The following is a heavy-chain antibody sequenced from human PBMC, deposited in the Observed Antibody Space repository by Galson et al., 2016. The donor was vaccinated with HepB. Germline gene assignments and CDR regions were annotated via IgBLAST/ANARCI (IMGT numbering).Heavy chain of an antibody. Sequence: SVKVSCKASGYTFNTYGVAWVRQAPGQGLEWMGWISPYNGHTNYVQNFQGRVTMTTDTSTSTAFLELRSLRSDDTAIYYCARESGVGVAFDRWGQGTLVIVSS. CDR2: ISPYNGHT. CDR1: GYTFNTYG. J-gene: IGHJ5*02. D-gene: IGHD6-19*01. CDR3: ARESGVGVAFDR. V-gene: IGHV1-18*01.